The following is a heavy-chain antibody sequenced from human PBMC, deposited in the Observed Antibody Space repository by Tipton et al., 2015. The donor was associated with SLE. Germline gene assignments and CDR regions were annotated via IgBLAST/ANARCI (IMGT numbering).Heavy chain of an antibody. CDR3: AKEFYGVVRFVDY. Sequence: QLVQSGGGLVKPGGSLRLSCAASGFTFSIYSMNWVRQAPGKGLEWVSAISGNGDNTYYADSVKGRFTISRDNSKNTLYLQMNSLRAEDTAVYYCAKEFYGVVRFVDYWGQGTLVTVSS. CDR2: ISGNGDNT. J-gene: IGHJ4*02. CDR1: GFTFSIYS. V-gene: IGHV3-23*04. D-gene: IGHD3-3*01.